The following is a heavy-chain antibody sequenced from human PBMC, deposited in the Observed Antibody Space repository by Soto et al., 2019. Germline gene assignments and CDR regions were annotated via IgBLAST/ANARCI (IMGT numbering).Heavy chain of an antibody. CDR1: GYTFTSYG. Sequence: ASVKVSCKASGYTFTSYGMSWVRQASGQRLEWMGWISAYNGNTNYAQKLEGRVTMTTDTSTSTAYMELRSLRSDDTAVYYCARWGSNRGSYYTDYCGQVTLVTVSS. CDR3: ARWGSNRGSYYTDY. V-gene: IGHV1-18*01. J-gene: IGHJ4*02. CDR2: ISAYNGNT. D-gene: IGHD3-22*01.